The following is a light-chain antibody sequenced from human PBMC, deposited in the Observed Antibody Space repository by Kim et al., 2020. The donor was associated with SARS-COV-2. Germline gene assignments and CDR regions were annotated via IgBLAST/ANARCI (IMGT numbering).Light chain of an antibody. CDR3: QQRSNWPLT. CDR1: QSVDNY. CDR2: DAS. Sequence: LSPGGTSALSCRASQSVDNYLALYQQKPGQAPMLLIYDASNRATGIPARFSGSGSVTDFTLTISSLEPEDFAVYYCQQRSNWPLTFGGGTKVDIK. J-gene: IGKJ4*01. V-gene: IGKV3-11*01.